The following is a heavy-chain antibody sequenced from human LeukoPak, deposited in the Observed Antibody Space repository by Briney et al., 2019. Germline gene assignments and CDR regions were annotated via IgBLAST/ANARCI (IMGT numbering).Heavy chain of an antibody. CDR3: ARGMFSSGWPIDY. V-gene: IGHV4-34*01. J-gene: IGHJ4*02. Sequence: SETLSLTCAVYGGSFGGYYWSWIRQPPGKGLEWIGGINHSGSTNYNPSLKSRVTISVDTSKNQFSLKLSSVTAADTAVYYCARGMFSSGWPIDYWGQGTLVTVSS. CDR2: INHSGST. D-gene: IGHD6-19*01. CDR1: GGSFGGYY.